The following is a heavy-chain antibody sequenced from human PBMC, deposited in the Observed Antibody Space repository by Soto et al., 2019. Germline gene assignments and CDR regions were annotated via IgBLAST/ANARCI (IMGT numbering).Heavy chain of an antibody. CDR2: ITRKSAGETT. CDR1: GFTFSNAW. Sequence: EAQLVESGGGLVTPGESLRLSCVASGFTFSNAWMSWVRLAPGKGLEWIGRITRKSAGETTAYAAPVTGRFTVSRDDLKNTLYFQVNSLKTEDTGIYYCYTEHTLFMAHWGQGTLVTVSS. V-gene: IGHV3-15*01. CDR3: YTEHTLFMAH. J-gene: IGHJ4*02.